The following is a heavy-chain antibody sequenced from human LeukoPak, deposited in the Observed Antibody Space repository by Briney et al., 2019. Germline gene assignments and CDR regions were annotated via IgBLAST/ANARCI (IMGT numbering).Heavy chain of an antibody. D-gene: IGHD6-19*01. Sequence: SVKVSCKASGGTFSSYAISWVRQAPGQGLEWMGGIIPIFGTANYAQKFQGRVTITTDESTSTAYMELRSLRSDDTAVYYCARDLIVSGWVDYWGQGTLVTVSS. V-gene: IGHV1-69*05. CDR2: IIPIFGTA. CDR1: GGTFSSYA. CDR3: ARDLIVSGWVDY. J-gene: IGHJ4*02.